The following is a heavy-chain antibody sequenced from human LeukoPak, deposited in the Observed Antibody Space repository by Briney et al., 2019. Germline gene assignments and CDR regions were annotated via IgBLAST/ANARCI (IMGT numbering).Heavy chain of an antibody. Sequence: PSETLSLTCAVSGGSISSSNWWSWVRQPPGKGLEWIGEIYHSGSTNYNPSLKSRVTISVDKSKNQFSLKLSSVTAADTAVYYCARDLDCSGGSCYSGTGAFDIWGQGTMVTVSS. CDR2: IYHSGST. CDR3: ARDLDCSGGSCYSGTGAFDI. V-gene: IGHV4-4*02. J-gene: IGHJ3*02. D-gene: IGHD2-15*01. CDR1: GGSISSSNW.